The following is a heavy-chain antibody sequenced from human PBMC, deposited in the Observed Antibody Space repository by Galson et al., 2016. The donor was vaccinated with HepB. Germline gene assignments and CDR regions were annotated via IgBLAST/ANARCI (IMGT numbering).Heavy chain of an antibody. CDR1: GLTVSSNY. J-gene: IGHJ4*02. CDR2: IYSGGGT. D-gene: IGHD4-23*01. CDR3: ARDRLASGNHLDY. Sequence: SLRLSCAASGLTVSSNYMSWVRQAPGKGLEWVSVIYSGGGTYYADSVQGRFTISRDSSTLYLQMNSLRAEDAAVYYCARDRLASGNHLDYWGQGTLVTVPS. V-gene: IGHV3-53*01.